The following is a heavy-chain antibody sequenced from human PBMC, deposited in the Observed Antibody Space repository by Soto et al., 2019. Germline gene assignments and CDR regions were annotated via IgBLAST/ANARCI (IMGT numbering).Heavy chain of an antibody. CDR3: ASIDSSGWYGGHAFDI. D-gene: IGHD6-19*01. Sequence: SETLSLTCTVSGGSISSSSYYWGWIRQPPGKGLEWIGSIYYSGSTYYNPSLKSRVTISVDTSKNQFSLKLSSVTAADTAVYYCASIDSSGWYGGHAFDIWGQGTMVTVSS. V-gene: IGHV4-39*07. CDR2: IYYSGST. CDR1: GGSISSSSYY. J-gene: IGHJ3*02.